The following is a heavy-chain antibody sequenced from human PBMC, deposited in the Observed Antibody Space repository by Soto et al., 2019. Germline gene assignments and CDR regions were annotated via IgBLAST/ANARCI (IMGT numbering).Heavy chain of an antibody. D-gene: IGHD6-6*01. CDR3: ARDFSSSSFNYYYGMDV. V-gene: IGHV4-61*01. CDR1: GGSVSSGSYY. Sequence: PSETLSLTCTVSGGSVSSGSYYWSWIRQPPGKGLEWIGYIYYSGRTNYNPSLKSRVTISVDTSKNQFSLKLSSVTAADTAVYYCARDFSSSSFNYYYGMDVWGQGTTVTVSS. J-gene: IGHJ6*02. CDR2: IYYSGRT.